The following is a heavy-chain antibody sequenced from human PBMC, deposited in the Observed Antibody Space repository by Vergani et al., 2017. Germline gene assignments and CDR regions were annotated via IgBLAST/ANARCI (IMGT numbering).Heavy chain of an antibody. J-gene: IGHJ3*02. CDR3: ASRSSSSRLAPLSAFDI. V-gene: IGHV1-69*01. CDR2: IIPIFGTA. Sequence: QVQLVQSGAEVKKPGASVKVSCKASGYTFTGYYMHWVRQAPGQGLEWMGGIIPIFGTANYAQKFQGRVTITADESTSTAYMELSSLRSEDTAVYYCASRSSSSRLAPLSAFDIWGQGTMVTVSS. CDR1: GYTFTGYY. D-gene: IGHD6-6*01.